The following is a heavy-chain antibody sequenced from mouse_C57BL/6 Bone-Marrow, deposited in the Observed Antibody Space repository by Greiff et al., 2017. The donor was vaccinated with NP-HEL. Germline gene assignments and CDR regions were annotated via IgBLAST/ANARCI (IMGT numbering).Heavy chain of an antibody. CDR1: GYTFTSYG. CDR3: ARGSGHYYCAMDY. J-gene: IGHJ4*01. D-gene: IGHD3-2*02. CDR2: IYPRSGNT. V-gene: IGHV1-81*01. Sequence: VQLQQSGAELARPGASVKLSCKASGYTFTSYGISWVKQRTGQGLEWIGEIYPRSGNTYYNQKFKGKATLTADKSSSTAYMELRSLTSEDSEVYFCARGSGHYYCAMDYWGQGTSVTVSS.